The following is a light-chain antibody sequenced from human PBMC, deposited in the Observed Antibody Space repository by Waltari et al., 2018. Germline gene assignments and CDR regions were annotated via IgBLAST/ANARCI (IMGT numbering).Light chain of an antibody. J-gene: IGKJ5*01. CDR2: AAS. Sequence: DIQMTQSPSSLSASVGDRVTLTCRASQGISNSLDWYQQKPGKAPKLLLYAASRLESGVPSRFSGSGSGTDYTLTISSLQPEDFATYYCQQYYSTPITFGQGTRLEIK. V-gene: IGKV1-NL1*01. CDR3: QQYYSTPIT. CDR1: QGISNS.